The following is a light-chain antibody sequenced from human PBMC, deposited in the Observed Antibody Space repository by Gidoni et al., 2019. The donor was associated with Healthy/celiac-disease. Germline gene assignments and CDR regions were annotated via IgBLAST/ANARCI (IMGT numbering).Light chain of an antibody. CDR3: QQYNSYPYT. CDR2: YAS. Sequence: DIQMTKSPSTLSASVGERVTITCLASQSISSWVAWYQQKPGKAPKLLIYYASSLESGVPSRFSGSGSGTEFTLTISGLQPDYFATYYCQQYNSYPYTFXQXTKLEIK. J-gene: IGKJ2*01. V-gene: IGKV1-5*01. CDR1: QSISSW.